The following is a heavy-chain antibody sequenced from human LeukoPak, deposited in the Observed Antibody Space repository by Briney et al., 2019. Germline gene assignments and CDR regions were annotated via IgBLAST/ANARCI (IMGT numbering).Heavy chain of an antibody. D-gene: IGHD2-15*01. CDR1: GYSFTNYW. Sequence: GESLQISCKGSGYSFTNYWIGWVRRMPGKGLEWMGIIYPGDSDTRYSPSFQGQVTISADKSISTAYLQWGSLKASDTAMYYCARSQGYCSGGSCLQGDWFDPWGQGTLVTVSS. CDR2: IYPGDSDT. J-gene: IGHJ5*02. CDR3: ARSQGYCSGGSCLQGDWFDP. V-gene: IGHV5-51*01.